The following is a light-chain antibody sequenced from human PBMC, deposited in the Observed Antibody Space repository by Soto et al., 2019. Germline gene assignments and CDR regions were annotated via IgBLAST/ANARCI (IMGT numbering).Light chain of an antibody. CDR1: QSISYY. V-gene: IGKV1-39*01. CDR3: QQYDNWPSVT. J-gene: IGKJ4*01. Sequence: DIQMTQSPSSLSAYVGDRVNITCRASQSISYYLNWYQQKPGRAPNLLMYGASSLQSGVPSRFTGSGSGTEFTLTISSLQSEDFAVYYCQQYDNWPSVTFGGGTKVEIK. CDR2: GAS.